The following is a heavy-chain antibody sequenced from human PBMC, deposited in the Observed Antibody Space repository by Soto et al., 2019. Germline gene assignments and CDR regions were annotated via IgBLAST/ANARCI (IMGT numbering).Heavy chain of an antibody. V-gene: IGHV4-31*03. CDR3: ARGGEGDYYGSGTLKYNCFDP. Sequence: SETLSLTCTVSGGSISSGGYYWSWIRQHPGKGLEWIGYIYYSGSTYYNPSLKSRVTISVDTSKNQFSLKLSSVTAADTAVYYCARGGEGDYYGSGTLKYNCFDPWGQGTLVTVSS. CDR1: GGSISSGGYY. CDR2: IYYSGST. J-gene: IGHJ5*02. D-gene: IGHD3-10*01.